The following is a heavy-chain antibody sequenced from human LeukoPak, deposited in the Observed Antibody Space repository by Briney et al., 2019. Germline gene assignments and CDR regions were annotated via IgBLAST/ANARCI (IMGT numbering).Heavy chain of an antibody. CDR3: ARRSLGGMDV. CDR2: INSDGSST. V-gene: IGHV3-74*01. Sequence: GGSLRLSCAASGFTFSTHWMHWVRHAPGKGLVWVSRINSDGSSTSYADSVEGRFTISRDNAKNTLYLQMNSLRAEDTAVYYCARRSLGGMDVWGRGTTVTVSS. CDR1: GFTFSTHW. J-gene: IGHJ6*02.